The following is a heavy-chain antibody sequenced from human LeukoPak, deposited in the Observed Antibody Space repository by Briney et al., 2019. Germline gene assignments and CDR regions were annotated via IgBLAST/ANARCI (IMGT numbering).Heavy chain of an antibody. CDR3: ARDLRITYGGANFDDY. CDR2: NKDDGTEK. CDR1: VYTYASYW. V-gene: IGHV3-7*04. J-gene: IGHJ4*02. D-gene: IGHD1-26*01. Sequence: GVPQRLSCTASVYTYASYWMMGAPQAPGKRLEGVANNKDDGTEKIYVHSVRGRFTLHRDIDRHALSVKKNSERGEDTPVYYCARDLRITYGGANFDDYWGQGTTVTVSS.